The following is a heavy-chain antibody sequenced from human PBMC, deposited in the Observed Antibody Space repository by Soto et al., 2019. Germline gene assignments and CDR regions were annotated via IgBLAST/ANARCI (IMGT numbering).Heavy chain of an antibody. CDR3: ARGSGSYQAEGFDY. J-gene: IGHJ4*02. D-gene: IGHD1-26*01. CDR2: IWYDGSNK. Sequence: QVQLVESGGGVVQPGRSLRLSCAASGFTFSSYGMHWVRQAPGKGLEWVAVIWYDGSNKYYADSVKGRFTISRDNSKNTLYLKMNSLRAEDTDVYYCARGSGSYQAEGFDYWGQGTLVTVSS. V-gene: IGHV3-33*01. CDR1: GFTFSSYG.